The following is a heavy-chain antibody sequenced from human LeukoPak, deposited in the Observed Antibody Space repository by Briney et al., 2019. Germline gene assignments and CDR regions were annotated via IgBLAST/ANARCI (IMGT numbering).Heavy chain of an antibody. CDR2: IWYDGSNK. Sequence: PGGSLRLSCAASGFTFSSYGMHWVRQAPGKGLEWVAVIWYDGSNKYYADSVKGRFTISRDNSKNTLYLQMNSLRAGDTAVYYCARGYSGYDSLYYFDYWGQGTLVTVSS. CDR1: GFTFSSYG. V-gene: IGHV3-33*01. CDR3: ARGYSGYDSLYYFDY. J-gene: IGHJ4*02. D-gene: IGHD5-12*01.